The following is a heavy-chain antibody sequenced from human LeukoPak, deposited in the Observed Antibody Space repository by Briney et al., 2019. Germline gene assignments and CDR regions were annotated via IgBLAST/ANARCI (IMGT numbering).Heavy chain of an antibody. V-gene: IGHV1-69*04. D-gene: IGHD1-26*01. CDR1: GGTFSSYA. CDR2: IIPILGIA. CDR3: ARARRLGKAHFDY. Sequence: SVKVSCKASGGTFSSYAISWVRQAPGQGLEWMGRIIPILGIANYAQKFQGRVTITADKSRSTAYMELSSLRSEDTAVYYCARARRLGKAHFDYWGQGTLVTVSS. J-gene: IGHJ4*02.